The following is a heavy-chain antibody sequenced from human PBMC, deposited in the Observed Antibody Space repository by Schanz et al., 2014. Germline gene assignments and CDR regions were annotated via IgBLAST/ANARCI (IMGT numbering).Heavy chain of an antibody. CDR2: ISPYTGNT. CDR1: GYTFSDYG. V-gene: IGHV1-18*01. J-gene: IGHJ4*02. D-gene: IGHD6-6*01. CDR3: ARDQSPYTNSSDVRYFDY. Sequence: QVQVVQSGAEVKKPGASVKVSCKTSGYTFSDYGITWVRQAPGQGLEWVGWISPYTGNTHYFDKMEGRVTMTTDTSTSTAYMDLRSLRSDDTAVYYCARDQSPYTNSSDVRYFDYWGQGSLVTVSS.